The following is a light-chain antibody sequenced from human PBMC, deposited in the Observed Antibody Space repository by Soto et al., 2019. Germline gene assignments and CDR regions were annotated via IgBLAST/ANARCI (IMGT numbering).Light chain of an antibody. CDR1: QSVLYSSNNKNY. CDR3: LQYNSYPRT. CDR2: WAS. Sequence: DIVMTQSPDSLAVSLGERATINCKSSQSVLYSSNNKNYLAWYQQKPGQPPKLLIYWASTRESGVPDRFSGSGSGTDFTLTISSLQAEDFATYYCLQYNSYPRTFGQGTKLEIK. J-gene: IGKJ2*01. V-gene: IGKV4-1*01.